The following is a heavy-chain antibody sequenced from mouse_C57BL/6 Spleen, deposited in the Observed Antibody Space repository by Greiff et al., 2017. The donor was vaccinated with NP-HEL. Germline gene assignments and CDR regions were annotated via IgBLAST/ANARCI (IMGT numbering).Heavy chain of an antibody. CDR2: ISSGGSYT. J-gene: IGHJ3*01. CDR1: GFTFSSYG. V-gene: IGHV5-6*02. CDR3: ARDRFAY. Sequence: DVKLVESGGDLVKPGGSLKLSCAASGFTFSSYGMSWVRQTPDKRLEWVATISSGGSYTYYPDSVKGRFTISRDNAKNTLYLQMSSLKSEDTAMYYCARDRFAYWGQGTLVTVSA.